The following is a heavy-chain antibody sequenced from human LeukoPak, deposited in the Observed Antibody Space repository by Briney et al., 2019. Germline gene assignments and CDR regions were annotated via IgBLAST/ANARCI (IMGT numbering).Heavy chain of an antibody. V-gene: IGHV3-74*01. CDR1: GITFNTYW. Sequence: GGSLRLSCAASGITFNTYWMHWVRQAPGKGLVWVSLINSDGSSTSYADSVKGRFTISRDNARNTLYLQMNSLRDEDTAVYYCARDTGCIVDYWGQGTLVTVSS. CDR3: ARDTGCIVDY. J-gene: IGHJ4*02. CDR2: INSDGSST. D-gene: IGHD1-14*01.